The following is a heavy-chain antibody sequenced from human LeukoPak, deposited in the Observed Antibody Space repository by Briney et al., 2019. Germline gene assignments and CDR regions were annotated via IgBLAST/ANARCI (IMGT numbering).Heavy chain of an antibody. V-gene: IGHV1-69*01. CDR3: ARVKKLMELGPHRDYYYYYMDV. CDR1: GGTFSSYA. D-gene: IGHD7-27*01. Sequence: ASVKVSCKASGGTFSSYAISWVRQAPGQGLEWMGGIIPIFGTANYAQKFQGRVTITADESTSTAYMELSSLRSEDTAVYYCARVKKLMELGPHRDYYYYYMDVWGKGTTVTVSS. CDR2: IIPIFGTA. J-gene: IGHJ6*03.